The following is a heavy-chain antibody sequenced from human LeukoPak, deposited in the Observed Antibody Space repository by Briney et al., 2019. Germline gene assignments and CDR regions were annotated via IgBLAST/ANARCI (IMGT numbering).Heavy chain of an antibody. Sequence: SVKVSCKASGGTFSSYAISWVRQAPGQGLEWMGRIIPILGIANYAQKFQGRDTITADKSTSTAYMELSSLRSEDTAVYYCASARYVVTAIRNYYGMDVWGQGTTVTVSS. D-gene: IGHD2-21*02. J-gene: IGHJ6*02. V-gene: IGHV1-69*04. CDR3: ASARYVVTAIRNYYGMDV. CDR2: IIPILGIA. CDR1: GGTFSSYA.